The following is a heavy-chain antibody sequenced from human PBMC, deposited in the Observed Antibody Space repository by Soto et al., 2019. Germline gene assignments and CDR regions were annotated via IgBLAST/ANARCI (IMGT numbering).Heavy chain of an antibody. Sequence: GGSLRLSCAASGFTFSSYAMIWVRQAPGKGLEWVSAISGSGGSTYYADSVKGRFTISRDNSKNTLYLQMNSLRAEDTAVYYCAKPVSTARVYYYYGMDVWGQGTTVTVSS. J-gene: IGHJ6*02. V-gene: IGHV3-23*01. CDR1: GFTFSSYA. CDR2: ISGSGGST. D-gene: IGHD3-3*02. CDR3: AKPVSTARVYYYYGMDV.